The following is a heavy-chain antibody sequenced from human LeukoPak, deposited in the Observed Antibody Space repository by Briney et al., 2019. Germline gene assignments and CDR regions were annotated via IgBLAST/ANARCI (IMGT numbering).Heavy chain of an antibody. CDR2: IYYSGTT. Sequence: WETLSLTCAVSGGSISGYYWSWIRQHPGKGLEWLEYIYYSGTTKYNPSLKSRVTISVDTSKNQFSLKLTSVTAADSAVYYCARQGNRAIATRHGLDVWGQGTTVTVSS. D-gene: IGHD6-6*01. CDR3: ARQGNRAIATRHGLDV. V-gene: IGHV4-59*08. J-gene: IGHJ6*02. CDR1: GGSISGYY.